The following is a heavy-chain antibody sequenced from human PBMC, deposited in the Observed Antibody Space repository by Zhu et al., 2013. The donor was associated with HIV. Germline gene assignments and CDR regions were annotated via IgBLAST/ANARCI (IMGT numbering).Heavy chain of an antibody. Sequence: QVQLVQSGAEVKKPGASVKVSCKASGYTFTSYYMHWVRQAPGQGLEWMGIINPSGGSTSYAQKFQGRVTMTRDTSTSTVYMELSSLRSEDTAVYYCAREGPESYYDSSGLLPGRGGIRTFDYWGQGTLVTVSS. V-gene: IGHV1-46*01. CDR2: INPSGGST. J-gene: IGHJ4*02. CDR3: AREGPESYYDSSGLLPGRGGIRTFDY. CDR1: GYTFTSYY. D-gene: IGHD3-22*01.